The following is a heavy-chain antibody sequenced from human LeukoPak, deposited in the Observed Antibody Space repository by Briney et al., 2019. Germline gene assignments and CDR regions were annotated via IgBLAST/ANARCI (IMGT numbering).Heavy chain of an antibody. Sequence: PGGSLRLSCAASGFTFSDYYMSWIRQAPGKGLEWVSYISSSSSYTNCADSVKGRFTISRDNAKNSLYLQMNSLRAEDTAVYYCARGNYDFWSGYYSRYYYYGMDVWGQGTTVTVSS. CDR2: ISSSSSYT. V-gene: IGHV3-11*06. J-gene: IGHJ6*02. CDR1: GFTFSDYY. D-gene: IGHD3-3*01. CDR3: ARGNYDFWSGYYSRYYYYGMDV.